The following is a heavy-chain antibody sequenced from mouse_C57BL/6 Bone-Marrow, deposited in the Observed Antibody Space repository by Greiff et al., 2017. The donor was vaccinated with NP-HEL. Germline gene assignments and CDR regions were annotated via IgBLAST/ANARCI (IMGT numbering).Heavy chain of an antibody. J-gene: IGHJ3*01. V-gene: IGHV5-12*01. CDR1: GFTFSDYY. D-gene: IGHD2-1*01. Sequence: EVKLVESGGGLVQPGGSLKLSCAASGFTFSDYYMYWVRQTPEKRLEWVAYLSNFGCSPYSPYTVKFRFPISSDHAKNTLYLQRSRLKSEDTAMYYCARPLYGNSFAYWGQGTLVTVSA. CDR2: LSNFGCSP. CDR3: ARPLYGNSFAY.